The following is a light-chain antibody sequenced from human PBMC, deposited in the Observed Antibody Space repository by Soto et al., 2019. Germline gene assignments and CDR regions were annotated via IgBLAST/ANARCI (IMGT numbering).Light chain of an antibody. J-gene: IGLJ3*02. CDR3: QTWGTGTPWV. CDR1: SGQSSYA. Sequence: QLVLTQSPSASASLGASVKLTCTLSSGQSSYAIAWHQQQPEKGPRYLMKLNSDGSHSKGDGIPDRFSGSSSGAERYLTISSLQSEDEADYYCQTWGTGTPWVFGGGTKLTVL. V-gene: IGLV4-69*01. CDR2: LNSDGSH.